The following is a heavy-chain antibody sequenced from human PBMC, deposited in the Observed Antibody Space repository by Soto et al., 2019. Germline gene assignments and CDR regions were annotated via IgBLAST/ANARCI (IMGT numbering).Heavy chain of an antibody. V-gene: IGHV2-5*02. CDR1: GFSLSTSGVG. J-gene: IGHJ4*02. CDR2: IYWDDSK. CDR3: AHKGPEDWPLDY. D-gene: IGHD3-9*01. Sequence: QITLKESGPTLVRPTQTLTLTCAFSGFSLSTSGVGVGWIRQPPGKALEWLAVIYWDDSKNYSPSLRSRLTITKDTSKNQVVLTMTHMDPMDTGTYYCAHKGPEDWPLDYWGQGTLVTVSS.